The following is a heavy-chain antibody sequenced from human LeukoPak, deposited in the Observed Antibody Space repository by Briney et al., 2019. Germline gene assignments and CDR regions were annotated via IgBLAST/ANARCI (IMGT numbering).Heavy chain of an antibody. D-gene: IGHD3-16*01. CDR2: INPSGGST. V-gene: IGHV1-46*01. J-gene: IGHJ4*02. CDR3: ASPGEKDYYFDY. CDR1: GYTFTSYY. Sequence: GASVKDSCKASGYTFTSYYMHWVRQAPGQGLEWMGIINPSGGSTSYAQKLQGRVTMTRDTSTSTVYMELSSLRSEDTAVYYCASPGEKDYYFDYWGQGTLVTVSS.